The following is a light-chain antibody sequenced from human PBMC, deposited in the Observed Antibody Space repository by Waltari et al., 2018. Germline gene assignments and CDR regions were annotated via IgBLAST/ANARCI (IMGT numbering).Light chain of an antibody. J-gene: IGKJ4*01. CDR1: QSLLHSNGYKY. CDR2: LGS. CDR3: MQALQTPLT. Sequence: DILMTQSQLSLPVTPGEPAPISCRSSQSLLHSNGYKYLDWYLQKQGQSPQLLRYLGSNRASGVPDRLSGSGSGIDFTLTISRVEAVDVGVYYCMQALQTPLTFGGGTKVEI. V-gene: IGKV2-28*01.